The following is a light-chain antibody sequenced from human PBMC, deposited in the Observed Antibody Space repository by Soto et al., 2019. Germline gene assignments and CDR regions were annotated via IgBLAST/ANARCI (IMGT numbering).Light chain of an antibody. CDR3: QQYNGFPFT. CDR2: AAS. CDR1: QHISTW. J-gene: IGKJ2*01. Sequence: DIQMTQSPSSVSASLGDRVTITCRASQHISTWLVWYQQKPGKAPQLLIYAASSLQTGVPSRFSCSGPGPDFALTISRLQPEDSASDYCQQYNGFPFTFGQDTRLEI. V-gene: IGKV1-12*01.